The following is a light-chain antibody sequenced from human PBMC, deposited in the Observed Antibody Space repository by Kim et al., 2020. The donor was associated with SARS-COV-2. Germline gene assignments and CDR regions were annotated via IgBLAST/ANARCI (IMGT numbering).Light chain of an antibody. Sequence: AIRMTQSPSSLSASTGDRVTITCRASQGISSYLAWYQQKPGKAPTVLIYTASTLQSGVPSRFSGSGSGTDFTLTISCLQSEDFATYYCQQYYTYPWTFGQGTKLEI. CDR1: QGISSY. CDR2: TAS. J-gene: IGKJ1*01. CDR3: QQYYTYPWT. V-gene: IGKV1-8*01.